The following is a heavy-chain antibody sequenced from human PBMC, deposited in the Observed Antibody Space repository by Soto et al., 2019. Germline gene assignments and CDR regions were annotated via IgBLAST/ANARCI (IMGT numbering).Heavy chain of an antibody. Sequence: GASVKVSCKASGDTLSHYGVSWVRQVPGKGLEWMGETTAILGTRDYAQKFQGRMTITSDESTTTSCMELNSLTSDDTAVYYCAAGDSSDTGDHWGQGTLVTVSS. D-gene: IGHD5-18*01. CDR3: AAGDSSDTGDH. CDR1: GDTLSHYG. V-gene: IGHV1-69*13. CDR2: TTAILGTR. J-gene: IGHJ4*02.